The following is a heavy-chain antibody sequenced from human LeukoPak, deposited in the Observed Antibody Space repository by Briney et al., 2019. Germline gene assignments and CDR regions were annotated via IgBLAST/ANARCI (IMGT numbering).Heavy chain of an antibody. D-gene: IGHD5-24*01. J-gene: IGHJ4*02. CDR3: AKEGRSLQTY. CDR1: GVTLSSYA. V-gene: IGHV3-7*03. Sequence: GGSLRLSCAASGVTLSSYAMSWARQAPGKGLEWVANIKEDGTETYYVDSVKGRFTISRDNAKNSLYLQMNSLRVEDTAVYYCAKEGRSLQTYWGQGTLVTVSS. CDR2: IKEDGTET.